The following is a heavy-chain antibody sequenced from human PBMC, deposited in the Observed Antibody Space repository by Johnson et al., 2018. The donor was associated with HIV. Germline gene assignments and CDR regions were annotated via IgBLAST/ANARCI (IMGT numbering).Heavy chain of an antibody. CDR3: AIGGEKGAFDI. CDR2: LSWIGGNL. V-gene: IGHV3-74*01. J-gene: IGHJ3*02. D-gene: IGHD7-27*01. Sequence: VQLVESGGGLVQPGGSLRLSCVASGTSFSSYWMHWVRPAPGKGLEWVSGLSWIGGNLGYADSVVGRFTLSRDNAKNSLYLQMNSLKTEDTAVYYCAIGGEKGAFDIWGQGTMVTVSS. CDR1: GTSFSSYW.